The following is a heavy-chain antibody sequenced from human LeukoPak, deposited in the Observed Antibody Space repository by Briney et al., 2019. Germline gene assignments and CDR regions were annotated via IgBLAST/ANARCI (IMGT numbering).Heavy chain of an antibody. J-gene: IGHJ4*02. V-gene: IGHV3-30-3*01. D-gene: IGHD3-22*01. CDR2: ISYDGSNK. CDR1: GFTFSSYA. Sequence: GGSLRLSCAASGFTFSSYAMHWVRQAPGKGLEWVAVISYDGSNKYYADSVKGRFTISRDNSKNTLYLQMNSLRAEDTAVYYCARESYKYYYDSSPPDYWGQGTLVTVSS. CDR3: ARESYKYYYDSSPPDY.